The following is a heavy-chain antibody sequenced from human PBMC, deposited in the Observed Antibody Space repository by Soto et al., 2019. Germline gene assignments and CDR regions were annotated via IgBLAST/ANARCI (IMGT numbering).Heavy chain of an antibody. CDR1: GFTFHDSA. CDR2: ISWNSGRK. D-gene: IGHD5-12*01. V-gene: IGHV3-9*01. CDR3: AKDMSQYGGYDPEGNHYGMDV. Sequence: DVQLVESGGGLVQPGRSLRLSCAGTGFTFHDSAMQWVRQAPGKGLEWVSGISWNSGRKDYADSVKGRFTISRDNAKNSLYLQMNSLRAEDTALYYCAKDMSQYGGYDPEGNHYGMDVWGQGTTVTVSS. J-gene: IGHJ6*02.